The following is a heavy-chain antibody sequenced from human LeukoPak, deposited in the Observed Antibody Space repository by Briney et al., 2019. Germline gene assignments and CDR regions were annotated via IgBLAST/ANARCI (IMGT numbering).Heavy chain of an antibody. J-gene: IGHJ4*02. CDR2: IKQDGSEK. V-gene: IGHV3-7*01. Sequence: GGSLRLSCAASGFTFSSYWMSWVRQAPGKGLEWVANIKQDGSEKYYVDSVKGRFTISRDNAKNSLYLQMNSLRAEDTAVYYCASGDWDYYFDYWGQGTLVTVSS. CDR3: ASGDWDYYFDY. CDR1: GFTFSSYW. D-gene: IGHD2-21*02.